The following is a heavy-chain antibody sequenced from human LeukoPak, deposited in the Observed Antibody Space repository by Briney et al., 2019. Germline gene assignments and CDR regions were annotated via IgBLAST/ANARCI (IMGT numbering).Heavy chain of an antibody. J-gene: IGHJ6*02. Sequence: GASVKVSCKASGYTFTSYGISWVRQAPGQGLEWMGWISAYNGNTNYAQKLQGRVTMTRNTSISTAYMELSSLRSEDTAVYYCARENIVVVPGNYYYYGMDVWGQGTTVTVSS. CDR1: GYTFTSYG. D-gene: IGHD2-2*01. CDR2: ISAYNGNT. CDR3: ARENIVVVPGNYYYYGMDV. V-gene: IGHV1-18*01.